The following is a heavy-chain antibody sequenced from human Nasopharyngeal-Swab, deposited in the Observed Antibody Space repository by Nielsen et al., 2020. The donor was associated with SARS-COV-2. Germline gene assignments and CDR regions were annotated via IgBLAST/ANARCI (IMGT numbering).Heavy chain of an antibody. CDR3: AREAATRPTNWFDP. CDR2: IKQDGSEK. J-gene: IGHJ5*02. D-gene: IGHD2-15*01. V-gene: IGHV3-7*01. Sequence: VRQAPGKGLEWVANIKQDGSEKYYVDSVKGRFTISRDNAKNSLYLQMNSVRAEDTGVYYYAREAATRPTNWFDPWGQGTLVTVSS.